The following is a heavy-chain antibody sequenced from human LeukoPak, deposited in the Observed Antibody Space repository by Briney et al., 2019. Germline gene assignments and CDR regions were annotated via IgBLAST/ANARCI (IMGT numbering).Heavy chain of an antibody. V-gene: IGHV1-2*02. Sequence: ASVKVSCKASGYTFTGYYMHWVRQAPGQGLEWMGWINPNSGGTNYAQKFQGRVTMTRDTSISTAYMELGRLRSDDTAVYYCARQPYYDFWSGYFSDSWFDPWGQGTLVTVSS. CDR1: GYTFTGYY. J-gene: IGHJ5*02. CDR2: INPNSGGT. CDR3: ARQPYYDFWSGYFSDSWFDP. D-gene: IGHD3-3*01.